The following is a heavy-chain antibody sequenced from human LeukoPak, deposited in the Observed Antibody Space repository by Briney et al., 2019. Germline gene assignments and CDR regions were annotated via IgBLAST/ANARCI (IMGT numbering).Heavy chain of an antibody. D-gene: IGHD2-15*01. CDR2: ISSSGSSI. CDR1: GFTFSSYE. CDR3: ATAPLVVAAIVY. J-gene: IGHJ4*02. Sequence: QSGGSLRLSCAASGFTFSSYEMNWVRQAPGKGLEWVSYISSSGSSIYSADSVKGRFTISRDNAKNSLYLQMNSLRAEDTAVYYCATAPLVVAAIVYWGQGNLVAVSS. V-gene: IGHV3-48*03.